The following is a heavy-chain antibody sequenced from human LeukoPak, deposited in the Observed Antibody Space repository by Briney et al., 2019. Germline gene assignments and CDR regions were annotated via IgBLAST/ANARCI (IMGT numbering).Heavy chain of an antibody. V-gene: IGHV4-34*01. CDR2: INHSGST. J-gene: IGHJ6*04. Sequence: SETLSLTCAVYGGSFSGYYWSWIRQPPGKGLEWIGEINHSGSTNYNPSLKSRVTISVDTSKNQFSLKLSSVTAADTAVYYCARKSSTSCYRYPYGVWGKGTTVTISS. CDR3: ARKSSTSCYRYPYGV. D-gene: IGHD2-2*02. CDR1: GGSFSGYY.